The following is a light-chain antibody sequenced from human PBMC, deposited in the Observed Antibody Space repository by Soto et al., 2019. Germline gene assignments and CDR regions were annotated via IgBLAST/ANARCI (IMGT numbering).Light chain of an antibody. Sequence: QSVLTQPASVSGSPGQSITISCTGTSSDVGSYNLVSWYQQYPDKAPKLMIYDVNKRPSGVSDRFSGSKSGNTASLTISGLQTEDEADYYCCSYAGSYIWVFGGGTKLTVL. CDR1: SSDVGSYNL. J-gene: IGLJ3*02. CDR3: CSYAGSYIWV. CDR2: DVN. V-gene: IGLV2-23*02.